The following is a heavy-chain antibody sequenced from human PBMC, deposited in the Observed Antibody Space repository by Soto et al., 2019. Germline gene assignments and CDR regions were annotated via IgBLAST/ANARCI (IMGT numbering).Heavy chain of an antibody. V-gene: IGHV4-34*01. Sequence: PSETLSLTCAVYGGSFSGYYWSWIRQPPGKGLEWIGEINHSGSTNYNPSLKSRVTISIDTSKNQFSLKLSSVTPADTAVYYCARGGSTIAARIFDYWGQGILVTVSS. CDR1: GGSFSGYY. J-gene: IGHJ4*02. D-gene: IGHD6-6*01. CDR3: ARGGSTIAARIFDY. CDR2: INHSGST.